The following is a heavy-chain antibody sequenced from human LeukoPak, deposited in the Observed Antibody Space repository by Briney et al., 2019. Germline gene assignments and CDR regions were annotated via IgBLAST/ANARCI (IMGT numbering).Heavy chain of an antibody. Sequence: GASVKVSCKASGYTFTSYGISWVRQAPGQGLEWMGGIIPIFGTANYAQKFQGRVTITADESTSTAYMELSSLRSEDTAVYYCAREGTVVDTAMVTGVWFDPWGQGTLVTVSS. CDR1: GYTFTSYG. V-gene: IGHV1-69*13. J-gene: IGHJ5*02. D-gene: IGHD5-18*01. CDR2: IIPIFGTA. CDR3: AREGTVVDTAMVTGVWFDP.